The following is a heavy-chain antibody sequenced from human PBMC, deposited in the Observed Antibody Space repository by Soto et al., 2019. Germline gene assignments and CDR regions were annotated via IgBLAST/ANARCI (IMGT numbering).Heavy chain of an antibody. D-gene: IGHD4-17*01. CDR3: ARMHDYEPHFDY. CDR1: VGSFSVYS. CDR2: INHSGMT. Sequence: SETLSLTCAVYVGSFSVYSWSWIRQPPGQGLEWIGDINHSGMTHYNPSLESRVSMSVDSSKNQFSLKLNSVTAADTAMYYCARMHDYEPHFDYWGQGTLVTVSS. V-gene: IGHV4-34*01. J-gene: IGHJ4*02.